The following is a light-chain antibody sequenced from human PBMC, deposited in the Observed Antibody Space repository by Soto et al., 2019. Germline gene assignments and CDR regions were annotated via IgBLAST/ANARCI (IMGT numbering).Light chain of an antibody. CDR1: QSLSSSH. Sequence: EIGLTQSPGTLSLSPGERATLSCRASQSLSSSHLAWYQQKPGQAPRLLIHDASSRATGISDRFTGSGSGSDVTLTITTLEPEDFAVYYCQQYGSSPRTFGLGTKVEIK. CDR2: DAS. J-gene: IGKJ1*01. V-gene: IGKV3-20*01. CDR3: QQYGSSPRT.